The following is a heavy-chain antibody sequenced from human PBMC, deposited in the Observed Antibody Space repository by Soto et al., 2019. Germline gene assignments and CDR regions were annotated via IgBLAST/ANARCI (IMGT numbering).Heavy chain of an antibody. V-gene: IGHV3-21*06. J-gene: IGHJ6*02. Sequence: GGSLRLSCSASGFTFSDENMSWVRQVPGKGLEWVSGISGGGSYIFYADSAQGRFSISRDNAKNSLFLEMNSLRVEDTAVYYCARDSDCHSTSCFFPPHVWGQGTTVTVSS. CDR2: ISGGGSYI. CDR3: ARDSDCHSTSCFFPPHV. CDR1: GFTFSDEN. D-gene: IGHD2-2*01.